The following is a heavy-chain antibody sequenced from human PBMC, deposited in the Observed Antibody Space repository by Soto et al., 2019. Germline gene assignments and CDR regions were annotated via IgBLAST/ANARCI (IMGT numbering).Heavy chain of an antibody. CDR2: IIPIVGIA. V-gene: IGHV1-69*08. CDR3: ARDAPRGRAWFDP. J-gene: IGHJ5*02. CDR1: GGTFSSYT. Sequence: QVQLVQSGAEVKKPGSSVKVSCKASGGTFSSYTISWVRQAPGQGLEWMGRIIPIVGIANYAKKFQGRVTITAEKSTSTAYMELSSLISEDTAVDYCARDAPRGRAWFDPWGQGTLVTVSS.